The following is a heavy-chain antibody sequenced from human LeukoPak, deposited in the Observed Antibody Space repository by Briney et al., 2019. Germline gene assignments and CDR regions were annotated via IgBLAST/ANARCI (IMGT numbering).Heavy chain of an antibody. D-gene: IGHD5-24*01. CDR3: ARGRRDGYNLEYFDK. CDR1: SGSISTSNYY. CDR2: IYTSGST. J-gene: IGHJ4*02. V-gene: IGHV4-39*01. Sequence: SETLSLTCTVSSGSISTSNYYWGWVRQPPGKALEWIGRIYTSGSTNYNPSLKSRVTISVDTSKNQFSLKLSSVTAADTAVYYCARGRRDGYNLEYFDKWGQGTLVTVSS.